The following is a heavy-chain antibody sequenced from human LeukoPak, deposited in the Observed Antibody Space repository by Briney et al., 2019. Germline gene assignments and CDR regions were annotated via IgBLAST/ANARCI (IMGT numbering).Heavy chain of an antibody. Sequence: SVNVSCKASGYIYKGYYMHWVRQARGQGREWMGWIHPNSGGTNYAQKLQGRVTMTRDTSISTAYMELSSLRSEDTAVYYCARDAPYYYDCSGYYPWDPWGQGTLVTVSS. CDR3: ARDAPYYYDCSGYYPWDP. CDR2: IHPNSGGT. D-gene: IGHD3-22*01. V-gene: IGHV1-2*02. CDR1: GYIYKGYY. J-gene: IGHJ5*02.